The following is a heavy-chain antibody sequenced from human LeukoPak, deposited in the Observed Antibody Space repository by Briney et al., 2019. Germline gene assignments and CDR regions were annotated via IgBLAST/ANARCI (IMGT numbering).Heavy chain of an antibody. CDR3: ASSRADTAMGNYFYYMDI. D-gene: IGHD5-18*01. Sequence: HPGGSLRLSCAASGFTFSNYAMHWVRQAPGKGLEWVAVISYDGSDKYYADSVKGRFTISRDNSKNTLYLQMNSLRAEDTDVYYCASSRADTAMGNYFYYMDIWGKGTTVTVSS. CDR2: ISYDGSDK. CDR1: GFTFSNYA. V-gene: IGHV3-30*04. J-gene: IGHJ6*03.